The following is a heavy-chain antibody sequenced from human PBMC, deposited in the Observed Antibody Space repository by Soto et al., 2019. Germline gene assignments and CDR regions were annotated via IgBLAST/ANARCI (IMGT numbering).Heavy chain of an antibody. Sequence: QVQLQQWGAGLLKPSETLSLTCAVFGGSFSDYYWSWIRQPPGKGLEWIGEINHSGSTNYNPSLKSRVTISVDTSKIQFSLKLSSVTAADTAVYYCGGITVAHWGQGTQVTVSS. CDR2: INHSGST. V-gene: IGHV4-34*01. CDR1: GGSFSDYY. CDR3: GGITVAH. J-gene: IGHJ4*02. D-gene: IGHD6-13*01.